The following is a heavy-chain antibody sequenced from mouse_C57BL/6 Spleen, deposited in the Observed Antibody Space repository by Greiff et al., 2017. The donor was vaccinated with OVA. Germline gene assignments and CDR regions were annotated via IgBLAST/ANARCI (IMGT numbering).Heavy chain of an antibody. CDR2: ISNGGGST. Sequence: DVHLVESGGGLVQPGGSLKLSCAASGFTFSDYYMYWVRQTPEKRLEWVAYISNGGGSTYYPDTVKGRFTISRDNAKNTLYLQMSRLKSEDTAMYYCARYVGAMDYWGQGTSVTVSS. CDR1: GFTFSDYY. CDR3: ARYVGAMDY. V-gene: IGHV5-12*01. J-gene: IGHJ4*01.